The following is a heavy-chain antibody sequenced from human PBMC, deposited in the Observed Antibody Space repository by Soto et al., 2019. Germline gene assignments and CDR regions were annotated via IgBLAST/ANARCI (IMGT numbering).Heavy chain of an antibody. Sequence: QVEMVESGGGVVQPGRSLRLSCAASGFTFSSYVMHWVRQAPGKGLEWVAVISYDGSNKYYAGSVKGRLTISSDNSKNTLYLQMNSLRAEDTAVYYCARDGSKSRYYYYGMDVWGQGTTVTVSS. J-gene: IGHJ6*02. V-gene: IGHV3-30-3*01. D-gene: IGHD3-3*01. CDR2: ISYDGSNK. CDR1: GFTFSSYV. CDR3: ARDGSKSRYYYYGMDV.